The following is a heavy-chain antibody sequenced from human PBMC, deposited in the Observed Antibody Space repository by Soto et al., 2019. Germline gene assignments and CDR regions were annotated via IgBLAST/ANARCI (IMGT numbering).Heavy chain of an antibody. CDR3: ARDVRGSYYTMDV. V-gene: IGHV4-59*02. CDR1: GDSVRSYF. CDR2: ISSRGNS. Sequence: SETLSLTCTVSGDSVRSYFWNWMRQPPGKGLEWIGYISSRGNSNNNPALESRVSIAVVMSKNQLSLKLTSMTAVDTAVYYCARDVRGSYYTMDVWGQGTTVTVSS. D-gene: IGHD3-22*01. J-gene: IGHJ6*02.